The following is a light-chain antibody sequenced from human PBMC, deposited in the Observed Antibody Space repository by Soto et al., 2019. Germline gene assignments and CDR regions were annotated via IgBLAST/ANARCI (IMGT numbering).Light chain of an antibody. J-gene: IGKJ1*01. CDR2: AAS. V-gene: IGKV1-39*01. CDR1: QNIDNC. Sequence: DIQMIQSPSSLSASVGDRVTITCRASQNIDNCLSWYQQKTGKATKLLIYAASSLHSGVPSRFIGSGSGADITLTISSQHREDLAPYYSVQTYTATATFGRGTRVEIK. CDR3: VQTYTATAT.